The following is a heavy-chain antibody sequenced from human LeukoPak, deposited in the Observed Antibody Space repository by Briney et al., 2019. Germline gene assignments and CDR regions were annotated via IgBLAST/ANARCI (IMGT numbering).Heavy chain of an antibody. Sequence: SETLSLTCTVSGGSTSSYYWTWIRQPPGEGLEWVGYIYDSRSTNYNPSLNSRVTISADASKNQFSLKLNSVTAADTAVYYCARRNVLTEGEAFDIWGQGTMVTVSS. V-gene: IGHV4-59*08. CDR1: GGSTSSYY. D-gene: IGHD3-9*01. CDR3: ARRNVLTEGEAFDI. CDR2: IYDSRST. J-gene: IGHJ3*02.